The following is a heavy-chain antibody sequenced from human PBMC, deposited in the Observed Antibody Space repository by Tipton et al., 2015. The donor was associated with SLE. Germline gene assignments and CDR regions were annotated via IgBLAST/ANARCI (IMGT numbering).Heavy chain of an antibody. D-gene: IGHD6-19*01. CDR3: AKESSGYSSGWYGDYYYGMDV. CDR1: GFAFDTYW. J-gene: IGHJ6*02. Sequence: SLRLSCAASGFAFDTYWLHWVRQAPGKGLVWVSGINGDGSNITYADSVKGRFTISRDNAKNTLYLQMNSLRAEDTAVYYCAKESSGYSSGWYGDYYYGMDVWGQGTTVTVSS. V-gene: IGHV3-74*01. CDR2: INGDGSNI.